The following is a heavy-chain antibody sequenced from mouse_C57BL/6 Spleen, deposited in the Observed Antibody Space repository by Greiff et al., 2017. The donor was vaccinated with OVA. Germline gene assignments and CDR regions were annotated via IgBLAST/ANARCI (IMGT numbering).Heavy chain of an antibody. CDR2: IDPSDSET. CDR3: ARSRASNFYFDY. Sequence: VQLQQPGAELVRPGSSVKLSCKASGYTFTSYWMHWVKQRPIQGLEWIGNIDPSDSETHYNQKFKDKATLTVDKSSSTAYMQLSSLTSEDSAVYYCARSRASNFYFDYWGQGTTLTVSS. V-gene: IGHV1-52*01. D-gene: IGHD6-1*01. CDR1: GYTFTSYW. J-gene: IGHJ2*01.